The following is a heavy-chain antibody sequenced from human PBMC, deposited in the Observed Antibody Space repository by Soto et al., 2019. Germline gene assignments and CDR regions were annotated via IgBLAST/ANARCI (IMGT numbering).Heavy chain of an antibody. V-gene: IGHV1-69*02. D-gene: IGHD6-19*01. J-gene: IGHJ4*02. Sequence: SVKVSCKASGGTFSSYTISWVRQAPGQGLEWMGRIIPILGIANYAQKFQGRVTITADKSTSSAYMELSSLRSEDTAVYYCARGDRIAVAGDGDYFDYWGQGTLVTVSS. CDR3: ARGDRIAVAGDGDYFDY. CDR1: GGTFSSYT. CDR2: IIPILGIA.